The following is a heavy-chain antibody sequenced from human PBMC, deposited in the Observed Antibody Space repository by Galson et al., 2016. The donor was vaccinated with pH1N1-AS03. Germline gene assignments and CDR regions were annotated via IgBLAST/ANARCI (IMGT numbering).Heavy chain of an antibody. CDR1: GFTITKYW. D-gene: IGHD6-19*01. V-gene: IGHV3-7*01. CDR2: IKYDGSGK. J-gene: IGHJ5*02. Sequence: SLRLSCAASGFTITKYWMSWVRQAPGKGLEWVANIKYDGSGKKYVDSVKGRFTISRDNARTSLYLQMNSLRVDDTAVYYCARDLGWYRGDLWGQGTLVTVSS. CDR3: ARDLGWYRGDL.